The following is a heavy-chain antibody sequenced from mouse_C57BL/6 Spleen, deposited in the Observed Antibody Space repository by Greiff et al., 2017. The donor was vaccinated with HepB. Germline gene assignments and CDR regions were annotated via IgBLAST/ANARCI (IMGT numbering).Heavy chain of an antibody. CDR3: ASTTDGDYFDY. CDR1: GFTFSDYG. CDR2: ISSGSSTI. J-gene: IGHJ2*01. D-gene: IGHD1-1*01. V-gene: IGHV5-17*01. Sequence: EVKLVESGGGLVKPGGSLKLSCAASGFTFSDYGMHWVRQAPEKGLEWVAYISSGSSTIYYADTVKGRFTISRDNAKNTLFLQMTSLRSEDTAMYYCASTTDGDYFDYWGQGTTLTVSS.